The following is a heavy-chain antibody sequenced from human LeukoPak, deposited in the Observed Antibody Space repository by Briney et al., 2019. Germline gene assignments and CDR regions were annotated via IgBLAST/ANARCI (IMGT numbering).Heavy chain of an antibody. J-gene: IGHJ4*02. CDR2: ISGSDGST. V-gene: IGHV3-23*01. CDR1: GFTFSRNS. Sequence: GGSLSLSCAASGFTFSRNSMTWVRQAPGKGLEWVSAISGSDGSTYYADSVKGRFTISRDNSKNTLYLQMNSLRAEDTAVYYCATASVTAYDYWGQGTLVTVSS. D-gene: IGHD2-21*02. CDR3: ATASVTAYDY.